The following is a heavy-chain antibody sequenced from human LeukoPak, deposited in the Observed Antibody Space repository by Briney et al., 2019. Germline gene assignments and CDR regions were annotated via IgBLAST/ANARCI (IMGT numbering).Heavy chain of an antibody. CDR3: TTFDS. CDR1: GLTFNNAW. V-gene: IGHV3-15*01. CDR2: IKNKTDGVTT. J-gene: IGHJ4*02. Sequence: GGSLRLSCAASGLTFNNAWMSWVRQAPGKGLEWLGSIKNKTDGVTTDYAAPVKGRLTMSIDDSKSTIYLHINSLKTEDTAVYYCTTFDSWGQGTLVTVSS.